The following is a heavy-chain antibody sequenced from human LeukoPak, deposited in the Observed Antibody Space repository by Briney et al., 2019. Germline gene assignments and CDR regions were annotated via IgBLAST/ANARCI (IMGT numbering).Heavy chain of an antibody. CDR2: MNPNSGNT. V-gene: IGHV1-8*03. Sequence: GASVKVSCKASGYTFTSYDINWVRQATGQGLEWMGWMNPNSGNTGYAQKFQGRVTITRNTSISTAYMELSSLRPEDTSVYYCARGLAGDPSDYWGQGTLVTVSS. J-gene: IGHJ4*02. CDR3: ARGLAGDPSDY. CDR1: GYTFTSYD. D-gene: IGHD2-21*02.